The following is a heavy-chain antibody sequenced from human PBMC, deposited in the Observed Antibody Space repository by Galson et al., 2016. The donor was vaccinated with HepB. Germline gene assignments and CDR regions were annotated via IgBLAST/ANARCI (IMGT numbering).Heavy chain of an antibody. Sequence: SLRLSCAASGSTFSSYAIGWVRQAPGKGLEWVSAISGGYNNTYYADSVKGRFAISRDNSKNTLYRQMHSLRAEDTAVYYCATWGRQKYWGQGTLVTVSS. D-gene: IGHD3-16*01. V-gene: IGHV3-23*01. CDR2: ISGGYNNT. CDR3: ATWGRQKY. J-gene: IGHJ4*01. CDR1: GSTFSSYA.